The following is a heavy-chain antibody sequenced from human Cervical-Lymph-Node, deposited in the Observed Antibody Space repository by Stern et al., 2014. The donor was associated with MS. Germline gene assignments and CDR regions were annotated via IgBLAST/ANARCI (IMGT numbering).Heavy chain of an antibody. J-gene: IGHJ6*02. CDR3: ARLNCSSTSCPVPQYYYYGMDV. CDR2: IYPGASDT. CDR1: GYSFTSYW. V-gene: IGHV5-51*03. Sequence: VQLVQSGAEVKKPGESLKISCKGSGYSFTSYWIGWVRQMPGKVLEWMGIIYPGASDTRYSPSFQCQVTISADKSISTAYLQWSSLKASDTAMYYWARLNCSSTSCPVPQYYYYGMDVWGQGTTVTVSS. D-gene: IGHD2-2*01.